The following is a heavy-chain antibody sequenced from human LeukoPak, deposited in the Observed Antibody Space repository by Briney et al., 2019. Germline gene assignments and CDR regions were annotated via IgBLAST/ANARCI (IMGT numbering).Heavy chain of an antibody. CDR1: GFTFSSHS. V-gene: IGHV3-48*01. Sequence: GGSLRLSCAASGFTFSSHSMNWVRQAPGKGLEWVSYISSSSTIYYADSVKGRFTISRDNAKNSLYLQMNSLRAEDTAVYYCTRGAYYYEDWGQGTLVTVSS. CDR3: TRGAYYYED. CDR2: ISSSSTI. D-gene: IGHD3-22*01. J-gene: IGHJ4*02.